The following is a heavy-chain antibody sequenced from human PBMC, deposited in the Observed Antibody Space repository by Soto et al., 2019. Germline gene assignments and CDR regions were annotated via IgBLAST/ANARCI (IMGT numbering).Heavy chain of an antibody. V-gene: IGHV4-59*01. Sequence: PSETLSLTCTVAGGSISSYYWSWIRQPPGKGLEWIGYIYYSGSTNYNPSLKSRVTISVDTSKNQFSLKLSSLRAEDTAVYYCVKEGYYYDSSGYYYGWFVPWGQGTLVTVSS. J-gene: IGHJ5*02. CDR1: GGSISSYY. D-gene: IGHD3-22*01. CDR2: IYYSGST. CDR3: VKEGYYYDSSGYYYGWFVP.